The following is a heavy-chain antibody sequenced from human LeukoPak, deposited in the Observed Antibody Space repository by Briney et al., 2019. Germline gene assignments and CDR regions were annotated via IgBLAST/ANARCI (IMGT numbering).Heavy chain of an antibody. Sequence: PSETLSLTCTVSGGSISSYYWSWIRQPPGKGLEWIGEINHSGSTNYTPSLKSRVTISVDTSKNQFSLKMSSVTAADTAVYYCARRKSSGWYGMDVWGQGTTVTVSS. V-gene: IGHV4-34*01. CDR1: GGSISSYY. D-gene: IGHD6-19*01. J-gene: IGHJ6*02. CDR2: INHSGST. CDR3: ARRKSSGWYGMDV.